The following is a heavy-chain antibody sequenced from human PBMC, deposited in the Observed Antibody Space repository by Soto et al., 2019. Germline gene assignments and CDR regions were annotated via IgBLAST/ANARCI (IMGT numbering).Heavy chain of an antibody. CDR1: GYSFTDYY. V-gene: IGHV1-46*01. CDR2: INPSSGST. D-gene: IGHD1-7*01. CDR3: ARGYNWNYAGGDY. Sequence: QVQLVQSGPEMKKPGASVKVTCKASGYSFTDYYMHWVRQAPGQGLEWMGLINPSSGSTTYAQKFQDRVAMTRDTSTSTVYMELSSLRSEDTAVYYCARGYNWNYAGGDYWGQGTMVTVSS. J-gene: IGHJ4*02.